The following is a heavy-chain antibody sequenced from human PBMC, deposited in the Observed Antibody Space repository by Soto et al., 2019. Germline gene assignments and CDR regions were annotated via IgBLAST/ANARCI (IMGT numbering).Heavy chain of an antibody. V-gene: IGHV4-34*01. D-gene: IGHD3-3*01. CDR1: GGSFSGYY. J-gene: IGHJ6*02. CDR3: ARGKTIVGVVIEHHYYYYYYGMDV. Sequence: QVQLQQWGAGLLKPSETLSLTCAVYGGSFSGYYWSWIRQPPGKGLEWIGEINHSGSTNYNPSLKSRGTISVDTSKNQFSLKLSSVTAADTAVYYCARGKTIVGVVIEHHYYYYYYGMDVWGQGTTVTVSS. CDR2: INHSGST.